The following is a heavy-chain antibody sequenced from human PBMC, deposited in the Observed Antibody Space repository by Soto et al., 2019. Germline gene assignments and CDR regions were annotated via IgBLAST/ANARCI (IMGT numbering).Heavy chain of an antibody. Sequence: PRGALGLVCAACGFTFSNAWMSWVRQAPGRGPELVGRIKSKTDGGTTDYAAPVKGRFTISRDDPKNTLYLQMNSMKTEDTAVYYCTSDYYDILTGYYKYNWFDPWGKGNLVTVS. V-gene: IGHV3-15*01. D-gene: IGHD3-9*01. CDR1: GFTFSNAW. CDR2: IKSKTDGGTT. J-gene: IGHJ5*02. CDR3: TSDYYDILTGYYKYNWFDP.